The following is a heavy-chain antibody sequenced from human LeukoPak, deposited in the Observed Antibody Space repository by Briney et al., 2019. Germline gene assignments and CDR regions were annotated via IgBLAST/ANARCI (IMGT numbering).Heavy chain of an antibody. CDR3: ARDGTFDI. CDR2: TNPDSGVT. D-gene: IGHD2-15*01. J-gene: IGHJ3*02. CDR1: GFTFSSYG. Sequence: GGSLSLSCAASGFTFSSYGMHWVRQAPGQGLEWMGWTNPDSGVTNYPQKFQGRVTMTRDTSSSTAYMELIRLRSDDTAVYYCARDGTFDIWGQGTMVTVSS. V-gene: IGHV1-2*02.